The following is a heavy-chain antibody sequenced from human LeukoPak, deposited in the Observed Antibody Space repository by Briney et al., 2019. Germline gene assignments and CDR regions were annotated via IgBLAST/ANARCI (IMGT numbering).Heavy chain of an antibody. CDR2: IRSKANSYAT. CDR1: GFTFSGSA. J-gene: IGHJ4*02. Sequence: PGGSLRLSCAASGFTFSGSAMHWVRQASGKGLEWVGRIRSKANSYATAYAASVKGRFTISRDDSKNTAYLQMDSLKTEDTAVYYCTRRWEMIVVVKDPNFDYWGQGTLVTVSS. CDR3: TRRWEMIVVVKDPNFDY. V-gene: IGHV3-73*01. D-gene: IGHD3-22*01.